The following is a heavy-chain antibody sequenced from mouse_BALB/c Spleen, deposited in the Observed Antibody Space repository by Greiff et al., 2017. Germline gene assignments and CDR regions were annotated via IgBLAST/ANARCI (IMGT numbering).Heavy chain of an antibody. J-gene: IGHJ2*01. CDR1: GYSFTSCYF. Sequence: EVQRVESGPGLVKPSQSLSLSCSASGYSFTSCYFWNWIRQFPGNKLEWMGYISYDGSNNYNQTLKNRISITRDTSKNQLFLKLNSVTTEDTATYDCARDGDYIDYWGQGTTLTVSS. CDR3: ARDGDYIDY. CDR2: ISYDGSN. V-gene: IGHV3-6*02.